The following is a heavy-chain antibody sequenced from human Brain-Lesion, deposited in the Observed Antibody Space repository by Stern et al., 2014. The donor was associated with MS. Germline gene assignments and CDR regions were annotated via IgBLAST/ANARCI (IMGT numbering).Heavy chain of an antibody. V-gene: IGHV3-30*18. Sequence: VQLVESGGGVVQPGRPLRLSCVASGFTFGSCAMHWVRQAPGTGLEWVAGVSYDGSNKYYADSVKGRFTISRDNSRNTLYMQMSSLRPEDTAVYYCAKDRQYLTYFFDHWGQGSLVTVSS. CDR2: VSYDGSNK. D-gene: IGHD2/OR15-2a*01. CDR3: AKDRQYLTYFFDH. J-gene: IGHJ5*02. CDR1: GFTFGSCA.